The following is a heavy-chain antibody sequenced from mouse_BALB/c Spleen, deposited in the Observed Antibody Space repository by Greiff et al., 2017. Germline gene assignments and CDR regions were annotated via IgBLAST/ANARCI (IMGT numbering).Heavy chain of an antibody. J-gene: IGHJ3*01. V-gene: IGHV1S56*01. CDR3: ARWGGNFPAWFAY. CDR2: IYPGNVNT. Sequence: VQLQQSGPELVKPGASVRISCKASGYTFTSYYIHWVKQRPGQGLEWIGWIYPGNVNTKYNEKFKGKATLTADKSSSTAYMQLSSLTSEDSAVYFCARWGGNFPAWFAYWGQGTLVTVSA. CDR1: GYTFTSYY.